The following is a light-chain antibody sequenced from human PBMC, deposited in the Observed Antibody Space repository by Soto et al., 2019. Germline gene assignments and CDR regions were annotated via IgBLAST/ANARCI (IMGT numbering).Light chain of an antibody. CDR2: EAS. J-gene: IGKJ1*01. Sequence: DIQMTQSPYTLSSSVGYRFTSTCLAIQSIGNWLAWYQQNPGKAPKLLIYEASSLESGVSSRFSGSGSGTEFALTISSLQADDFATYYCQQYNSYPPNFGQGTKVDLK. CDR3: QQYNSYPPN. V-gene: IGKV1-5*01. CDR1: QSIGNW.